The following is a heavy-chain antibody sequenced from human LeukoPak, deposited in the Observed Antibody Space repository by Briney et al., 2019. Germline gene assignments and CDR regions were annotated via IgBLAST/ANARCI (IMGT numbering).Heavy chain of an antibody. J-gene: IGHJ5*02. D-gene: IGHD3-10*01. V-gene: IGHV1-69*04. Sequence: ASVKVSCKASGYIFTSYGISWVRQAPGQGLEWMGRIIPILGIANYAQKFQGRVTITADKSTSTAYMELSSLRSEDTAVYYCARERGDYYGSRSYYPNPHNWFDPWGQGTLVTVSS. CDR3: ARERGDYYGSRSYYPNPHNWFDP. CDR2: IIPILGIA. CDR1: GYIFTSYG.